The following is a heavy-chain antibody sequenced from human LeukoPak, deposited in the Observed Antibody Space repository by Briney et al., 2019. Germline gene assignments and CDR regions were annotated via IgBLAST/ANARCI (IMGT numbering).Heavy chain of an antibody. CDR3: ARDAMVRGVIISAFDI. CDR1: GGSISSSNYY. Sequence: SETLSLTCTVSGGSISSSNYYWGWIRQPPGKGLEWIRSIYYSGSTYYNPSLKSRVTISVDTSKNQFSLKLSSVTAADTAVYYCARDAMVRGVIISAFDIWGQGTMVTVSS. D-gene: IGHD3-10*01. CDR2: IYYSGST. V-gene: IGHV4-39*07. J-gene: IGHJ3*02.